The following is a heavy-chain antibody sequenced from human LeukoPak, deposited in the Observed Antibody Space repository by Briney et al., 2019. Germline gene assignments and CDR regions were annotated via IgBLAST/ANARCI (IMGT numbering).Heavy chain of an antibody. CDR1: GFTFSNYW. V-gene: IGHV3-74*01. CDR2: INSDGNRR. J-gene: IGHJ4*02. CDR3: VRESYHYDSSNKLKY. D-gene: IGHD3-22*01. Sequence: GGSLRLSCAASGFTFSNYWMYWVRQAPGKGLVWVSRINSDGNRRNYADSVKGRFNISRDNTKSSLFLQMDGLRVEDTAVYYCVRESYHYDSSNKLKYWGQGTLVTVSS.